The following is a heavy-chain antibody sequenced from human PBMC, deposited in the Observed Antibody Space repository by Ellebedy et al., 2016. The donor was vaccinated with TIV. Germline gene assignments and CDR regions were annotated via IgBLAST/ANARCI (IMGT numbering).Heavy chain of an antibody. Sequence: SGPTLVKPTQTLTLTCPFSGFSLSTSGVGVAWIRQPSVNALECLSLISWNDDNRYSTSLNSRLTITKDTSKNQVVLSMANMDPADTATYYCAHSRTDNDFWGGPPFFVRYFNSWGQGTLVTVSS. V-gene: IGHV2-5*01. CDR2: ISWNDDN. CDR3: AHSRTDNDFWGGPPFFVRYFNS. CDR1: GFSLSTSGVG. J-gene: IGHJ4*02. D-gene: IGHD3-3*01.